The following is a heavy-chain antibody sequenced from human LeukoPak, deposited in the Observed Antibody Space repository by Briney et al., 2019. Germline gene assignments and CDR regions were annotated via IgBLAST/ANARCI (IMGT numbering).Heavy chain of an antibody. CDR3: AKDREITPLTFVWFDP. CDR1: GFTFSSYA. Sequence: PGGSLRLSCAASGFTFSSYAMSWVRQAPGKGLEWVSAISGSGGSTYYADSVKGRFTISRDNSKNTLYLQMNSLRAEDTAVYYCAKDREITPLTFVWFDPWGQGTLVTVSS. CDR2: ISGSGGST. V-gene: IGHV3-23*01. D-gene: IGHD5-24*01. J-gene: IGHJ5*02.